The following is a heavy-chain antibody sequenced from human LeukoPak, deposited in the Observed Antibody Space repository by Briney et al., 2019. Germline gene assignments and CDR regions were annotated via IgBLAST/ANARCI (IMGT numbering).Heavy chain of an antibody. CDR3: ARALSGIADGYYFDY. J-gene: IGHJ4*01. D-gene: IGHD6-13*01. CDR2: INHSGST. CDR1: GVSFSGYY. Sequence: SETLSLTCAVYGVSFSGYYWSWVRQPPGKGLEWVGGINHSGSTNYNPSLKSRVTISVDTSKNQFSLKLSSVTAADTAVYYCARALSGIADGYYFDYWGQGTLVTVSS. V-gene: IGHV4-34*01.